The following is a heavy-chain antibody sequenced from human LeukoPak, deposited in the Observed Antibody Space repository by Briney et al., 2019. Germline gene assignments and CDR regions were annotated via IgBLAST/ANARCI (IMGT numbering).Heavy chain of an antibody. J-gene: IGHJ4*02. CDR1: GCTFSSYA. Sequence: WGSLRLSCAASGCTFSSYAMSWVRQALGKGLEWVSGISGSDGSKNYADSVKGRFTISRDNSKNMLYLQMNRLRAEDTAEYYCAKTNSGQYFDYWGQGTLVTVSS. V-gene: IGHV3-23*01. D-gene: IGHD6-19*01. CDR2: ISGSDGSK. CDR3: AKTNSGQYFDY.